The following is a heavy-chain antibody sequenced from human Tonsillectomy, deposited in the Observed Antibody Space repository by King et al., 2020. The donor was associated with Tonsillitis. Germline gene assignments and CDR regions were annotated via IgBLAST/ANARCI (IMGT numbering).Heavy chain of an antibody. V-gene: IGHV5-10-1*01. CDR3: ARFDDIVATINVY. D-gene: IGHD5-12*01. CDR1: GYRFTNYW. CDR2: TDPSDSYS. Sequence: QLVQSGPEVKKPGESLRISCKASGYRFTNYWINWVRQTPGKGLEWVARTDPSDSYSNYSPSFQGHVSISIDKSITTAYLQWSSLKASDTAIYYCARFDDIVATINVYWGQGTLVTVSS. J-gene: IGHJ4*02.